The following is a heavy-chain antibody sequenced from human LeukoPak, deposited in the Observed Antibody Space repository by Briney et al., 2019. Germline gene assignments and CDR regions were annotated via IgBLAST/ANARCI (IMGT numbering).Heavy chain of an antibody. CDR3: ARSGYKYGADAFDI. D-gene: IGHD5-18*01. J-gene: IGHJ3*02. CDR1: GGSISSSSYY. CDR2: IYYSGST. Sequence: SETLSLTCTVSGGSISSSSYYWGWIRQPPGKGLEWIGSIYYSGSTYYNPSLKSRVTISVDTSKNRFSLRLSSVTAADTAMYYCARSGYKYGADAFDIWGQGTMVTVSS. V-gene: IGHV4-39*07.